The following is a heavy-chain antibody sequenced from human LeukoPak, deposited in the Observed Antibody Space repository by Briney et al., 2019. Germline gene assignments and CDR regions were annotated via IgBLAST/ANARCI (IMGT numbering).Heavy chain of an antibody. D-gene: IGHD5-18*01. CDR2: ISSNTTNT. V-gene: IGHV3-11*05. J-gene: IGHJ6*02. CDR1: GFTFRDYY. Sequence: GGSLRLSCVASGFTFRDYYMSWIRQAPGKGLEWISYISSNTTNTNYADSVKGRFTISRDNAKNPLFLQMNSLRPEDTAMYYCARGGTPMIIFYYYGMDVWGQGTTVTVSS. CDR3: ARGGTPMIIFYYYGMDV.